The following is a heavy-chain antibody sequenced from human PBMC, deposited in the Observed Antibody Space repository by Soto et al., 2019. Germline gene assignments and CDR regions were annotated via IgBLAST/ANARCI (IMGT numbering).Heavy chain of an antibody. J-gene: IGHJ4*02. CDR3: ARGLQSLFDY. Sequence: GGSLRLSCAASGFTFGNYGMHWVRQAPGKGLEWVAVIWFDGNKQHYADSVKGRFTISRDNSKNTLYVQMTSLRADDTAVYYCARGLQSLFDYWGQGTLVTV. CDR2: IWFDGNKQ. V-gene: IGHV3-33*01. CDR1: GFTFGNYG.